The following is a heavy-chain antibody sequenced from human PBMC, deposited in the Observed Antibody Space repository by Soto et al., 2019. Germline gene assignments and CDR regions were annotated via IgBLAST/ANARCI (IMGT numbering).Heavy chain of an antibody. J-gene: IGHJ5*02. CDR3: VKHSEYQLLSWFDP. Sequence: GGSLRLSCAASGFSFSTYAMSWVRQAPGKGLEWVSGISAGGGNTFYADSVRGRFTISRDNSKNTLYLQINSLRAEDTALYYCVKHSEYQLLSWFDPWGQGTLVTVSS. CDR2: ISAGGGNT. CDR1: GFSFSTYA. V-gene: IGHV3-23*01. D-gene: IGHD2-2*01.